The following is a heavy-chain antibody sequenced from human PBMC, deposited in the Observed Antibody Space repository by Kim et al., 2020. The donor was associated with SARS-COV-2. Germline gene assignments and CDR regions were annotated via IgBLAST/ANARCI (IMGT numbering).Heavy chain of an antibody. CDR3: ASNSDNTGHYVIFHY. CDR2: IKRDGSEK. CDR1: GFTFSTSG. D-gene: IGHD3-22*01. V-gene: IGHV3-7*03. Sequence: GGSLRLSCAASGFTFSTSGMSWVRQAPGKGLEWVANIKRDGSEKYYVDSVRGRFTISRDNAERSVYLQMNSLRAEDTAIYYCASNSDNTGHYVIFHYWGQGTLVTVSS. J-gene: IGHJ4*02.